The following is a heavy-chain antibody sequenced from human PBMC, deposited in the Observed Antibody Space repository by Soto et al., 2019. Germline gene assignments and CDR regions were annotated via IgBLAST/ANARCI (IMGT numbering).Heavy chain of an antibody. V-gene: IGHV3-21*04. CDR3: ARGPDILTGQER. J-gene: IGHJ3*01. Sequence: PGGSLRLSCEASGFTFSSYTMNWVRQAPWMGLEWVSSISANSAYIYYADSVKGRFTISRDNANSSLSLQMSSLRAEDTAVYYCARGPDILTGQERWGQGTM. D-gene: IGHD3-9*01. CDR2: ISANSAYI. CDR1: GFTFSSYT.